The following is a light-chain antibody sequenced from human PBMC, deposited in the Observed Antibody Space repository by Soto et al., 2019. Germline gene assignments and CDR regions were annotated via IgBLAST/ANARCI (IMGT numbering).Light chain of an antibody. CDR3: SSYAGSNNLV. V-gene: IGLV2-8*01. CDR1: SSDVGGYNF. Sequence: QSALTQPPSASGSPGQSVTISCTGTSSDVGGYNFVSWYQQHPGKAPKLMIYEGNKRPSGVPDRFSGSKSGNTASLTVSGLQAEDEADYYCSSYAGSNNLVFGGGTKLTVL. CDR2: EGN. J-gene: IGLJ2*01.